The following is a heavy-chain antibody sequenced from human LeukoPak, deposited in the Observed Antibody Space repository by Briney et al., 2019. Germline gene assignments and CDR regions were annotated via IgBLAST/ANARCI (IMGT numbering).Heavy chain of an antibody. J-gene: IGHJ5*02. CDR1: GFTFSDYY. CDR2: ISSSSSYI. D-gene: IGHD3-22*01. Sequence: SGGSLRLSCAASGFTFSDYYMSWIRQAPGKGLEWVSSISSSSSYIYYADSVKGRFTISRDNAKNSLYLQMNSLRAEDTAVYYCARASRDYYDSSGPWGQGTLVTVSS. V-gene: IGHV3-11*06. CDR3: ARASRDYYDSSGP.